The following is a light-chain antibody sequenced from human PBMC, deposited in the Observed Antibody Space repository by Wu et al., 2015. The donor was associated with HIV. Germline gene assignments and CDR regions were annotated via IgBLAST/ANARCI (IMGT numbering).Light chain of an antibody. J-gene: IGKJ4*01. CDR2: GVT. Sequence: EIVLTQSPDTLSLSPGDRATLSCRASQSVNTNYLAWYQQKPGQTPRLLIYGVTTRATGIPDRFSGRGSGTDFTLTISRLEPEDFAVYYCQQYANSPLTFGGGTKVEIK. CDR3: QQYANSPLT. CDR1: QSVNTNY. V-gene: IGKV3-20*01.